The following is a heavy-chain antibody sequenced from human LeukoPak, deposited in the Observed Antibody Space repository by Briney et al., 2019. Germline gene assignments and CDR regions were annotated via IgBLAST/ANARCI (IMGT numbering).Heavy chain of an antibody. CDR2: LTLSGTNT. V-gene: IGHV3-23*01. CDR3: AKDSPLRTSYHGYFDY. Sequence: GGSLRLSCAASAFSFSSYAMSWVRQAPGKGLEWVSALTLSGTNTHYADSVKGRFTISRDVSKNTLYLQMNTLRAEDTAVYYCAKDSPLRTSYHGYFDYWGQGTLVTVSS. J-gene: IGHJ4*02. CDR1: AFSFSSYA. D-gene: IGHD3-16*01.